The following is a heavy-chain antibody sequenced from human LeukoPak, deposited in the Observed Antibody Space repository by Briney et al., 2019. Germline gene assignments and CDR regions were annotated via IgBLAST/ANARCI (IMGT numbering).Heavy chain of an antibody. V-gene: IGHV4-34*01. CDR3: ARVYGHYVVDV. CDR1: GGSFSGYY. D-gene: IGHD4-17*01. J-gene: IGHJ4*02. Sequence: SETLSLTCAVYGGSFSGYYWSWIRQPPGKGLEWIGEINHSGSTNYNPSLKSRVTISVDTSKNHFSLNVSSVTGADTAVYYCARVYGHYVVDVWGEGTLVTVSS. CDR2: INHSGST.